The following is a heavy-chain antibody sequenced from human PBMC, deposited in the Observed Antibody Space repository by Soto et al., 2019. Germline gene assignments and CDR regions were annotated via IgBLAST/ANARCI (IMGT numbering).Heavy chain of an antibody. J-gene: IGHJ4*02. CDR3: ARDLSVRMVYAVYFDY. D-gene: IGHD2-8*01. V-gene: IGHV3-33*01. CDR1: GFTFSSYG. CDR2: IWYDGSNK. Sequence: QVQLVESGGGVVQPGRSLRLSCAASGFTFSSYGMHWVRQAPGKGLEWVAVIWYDGSNKYYADSVKGRFTISRDNSKNTLYLQMNSLRVEDTAVYYWARDLSVRMVYAVYFDYWGQGTLVTVSS.